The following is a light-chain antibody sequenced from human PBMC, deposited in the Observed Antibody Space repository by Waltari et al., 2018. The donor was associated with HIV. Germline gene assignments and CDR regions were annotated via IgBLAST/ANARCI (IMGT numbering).Light chain of an antibody. CDR2: GKT. Sequence: QSVLTQPPSVSGAPGQNVTVSCTGSSSNIGTNYDVHWYQFLPGEVPKLLIYGKTIRPAGVPGRFSGSSSGTSASLAITGLQPADEADYYCQSYDNTVNGWVFGGGTRVTV. J-gene: IGLJ3*02. CDR3: QSYDNTVNGWV. V-gene: IGLV1-40*01. CDR1: SSNIGTNYD.